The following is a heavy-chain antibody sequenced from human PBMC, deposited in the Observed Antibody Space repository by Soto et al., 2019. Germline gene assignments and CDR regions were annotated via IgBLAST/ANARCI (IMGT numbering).Heavy chain of an antibody. J-gene: IGHJ4*02. Sequence: GESLKISCAASGFTFSSYGMHWVRQAPGKGLEWVAVISYDGSNKYYADSVKGRFTISRDNSKNTLYLQMNSLRAEDTAVYYCAKPYLDSSGYYYFDYWGQGTLVTVSS. V-gene: IGHV3-30*18. CDR2: ISYDGSNK. D-gene: IGHD3-22*01. CDR1: GFTFSSYG. CDR3: AKPYLDSSGYYYFDY.